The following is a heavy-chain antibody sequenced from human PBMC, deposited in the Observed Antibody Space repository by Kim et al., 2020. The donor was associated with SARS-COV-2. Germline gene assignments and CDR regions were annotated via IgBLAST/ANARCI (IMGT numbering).Heavy chain of an antibody. CDR3: ARGESRSWQGGQNIGDY. CDR2: INHSGST. CDR1: GGSFSGYY. J-gene: IGHJ4*02. D-gene: IGHD6-13*01. V-gene: IGHV4-34*01. Sequence: SETLSLTCAVYGGSFSGYYWSWIRQPPGKGLEWIGEINHSGSTNYNPSLKSRVTISVDTSKNQFSLKLSSVTAADTAVYYCARGESRSWQGGQNIGDYWGQGTLVTVSS.